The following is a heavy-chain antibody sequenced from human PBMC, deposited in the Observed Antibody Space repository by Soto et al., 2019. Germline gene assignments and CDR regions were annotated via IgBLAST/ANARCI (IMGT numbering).Heavy chain of an antibody. Sequence: ASVKVSCKASGHTFTGYYMHWVRQAPVQGLEWMGWINPNSGGTNYAQKFQGRVTMTRDTSISTAYMELSRLRSDDTAVYYCARSRRYCSGGSCYGRESWFDPWGQGTLVTVSS. D-gene: IGHD2-15*01. CDR3: ARSRRYCSGGSCYGRESWFDP. J-gene: IGHJ5*02. CDR2: INPNSGGT. CDR1: GHTFTGYY. V-gene: IGHV1-2*02.